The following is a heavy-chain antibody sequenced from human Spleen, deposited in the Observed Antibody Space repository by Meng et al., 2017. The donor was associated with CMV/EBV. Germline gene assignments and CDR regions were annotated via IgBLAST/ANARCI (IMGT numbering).Heavy chain of an antibody. J-gene: IGHJ4*02. CDR2: MNPNSGNA. Sequence: ASVKVSCKASGYTFTNYDINWVRQAAGQGLEWMGSMNPNSGNADYAQKFQGRVTMTRDSSISTAYMELSSLRSEDTAMYYCARGSEEYWGQGTLVTVSS. CDR1: GYTFTNYD. D-gene: IGHD6-19*01. CDR3: ARGSEEY. V-gene: IGHV1-8*01.